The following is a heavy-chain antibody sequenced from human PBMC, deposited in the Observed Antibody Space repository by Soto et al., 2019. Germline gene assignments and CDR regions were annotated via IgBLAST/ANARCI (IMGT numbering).Heavy chain of an antibody. D-gene: IGHD5-18*01. CDR1: GGSISDTNW. CDR3: ARDSPDSYGPEYYFDY. CDR2: IYHSGSP. Sequence: PSETLSLTCAVSGGSISDTNWWTWVRQTPGKGLEWIGEIYHSGSPTYSPSLRGRATISVDTSKNQFSLKLSSVTAADTAVYYCARDSPDSYGPEYYFDYWGQGTLVTVS. V-gene: IGHV4-4*02. J-gene: IGHJ4*02.